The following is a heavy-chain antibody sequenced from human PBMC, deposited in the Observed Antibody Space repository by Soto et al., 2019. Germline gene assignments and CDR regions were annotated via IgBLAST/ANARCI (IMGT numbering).Heavy chain of an antibody. CDR1: GFTFSSFS. Sequence: QVQLVESGGGVVQPGRSLRLSCAASGFTFSSFSLHWVRKAPGKGLEWLALISYDGSTKYNADSVKGRFTVSRDNSNNTLYLQLSSLRPEDTAVYYCARTTTVAGTPEFDYWGQGTLVTVSS. CDR2: ISYDGSTK. V-gene: IGHV3-30-3*01. CDR3: ARTTTVAGTPEFDY. D-gene: IGHD6-19*01. J-gene: IGHJ4*02.